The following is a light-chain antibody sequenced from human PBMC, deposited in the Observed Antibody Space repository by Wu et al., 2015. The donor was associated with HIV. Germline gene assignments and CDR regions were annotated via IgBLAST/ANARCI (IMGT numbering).Light chain of an antibody. J-gene: IGKJ2*01. V-gene: IGKV1-39*01. CDR1: QDVYTH. CDR2: TSS. Sequence: DIQMTQPPSSLSASVGDRVTITCRASQDVYTHLNWYQLKPGRAPKLLIHTSSTLQYAVPSRFSGSGSGTDFTLTLNRLQPEDFATYYCQQTYRTPHTFGQGTRLDI. CDR3: QQTYRTPHT.